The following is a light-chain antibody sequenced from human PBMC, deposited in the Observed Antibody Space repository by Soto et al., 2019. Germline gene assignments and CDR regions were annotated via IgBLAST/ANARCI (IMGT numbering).Light chain of an antibody. CDR2: GAS. Sequence: EIVVRQCRATLSGSPGERSSLCCRSSQSVKSKLAWYEQKPGRDPRLLIYGASTRATGIPARFSGSRSGTDFTLPLTRLPSEAFAPYYCQPYTTWWTFGQGTKVDIK. CDR1: QSVKSK. CDR3: QPYTTWWT. V-gene: IGKV3-15*01. J-gene: IGKJ1*01.